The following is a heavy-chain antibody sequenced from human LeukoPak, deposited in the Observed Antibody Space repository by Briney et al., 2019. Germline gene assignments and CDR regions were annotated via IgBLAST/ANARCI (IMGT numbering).Heavy chain of an antibody. J-gene: IGHJ5*02. CDR3: ARGLRFVGIDP. Sequence: ASVKVSCKPSGYTFTRYDINWMRQATGQGLEWMGWMNPNSGNTGYAQKFQGRVTMTRNTSISTAYMELSSLRSEDTAVYYCARGLRFVGIDPWGQGTLVTVSS. D-gene: IGHD3-3*01. CDR1: GYTFTRYD. CDR2: MNPNSGNT. V-gene: IGHV1-8*01.